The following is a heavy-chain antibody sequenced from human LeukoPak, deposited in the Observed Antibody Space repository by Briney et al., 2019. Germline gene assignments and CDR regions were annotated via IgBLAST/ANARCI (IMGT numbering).Heavy chain of an antibody. Sequence: PSETLSLTCTVSGGSISSYYWSWIRQPPGKGLEWIGYIYYSGSTNYNPSLKSRVTISVDTSKNQFSLKLSSVTAADTAVYYCARGSGYSYGYDAFDIWGQGTMVTVPS. J-gene: IGHJ3*02. CDR3: ARGSGYSYGYDAFDI. CDR2: IYYSGST. D-gene: IGHD5-18*01. V-gene: IGHV4-59*01. CDR1: GGSISSYY.